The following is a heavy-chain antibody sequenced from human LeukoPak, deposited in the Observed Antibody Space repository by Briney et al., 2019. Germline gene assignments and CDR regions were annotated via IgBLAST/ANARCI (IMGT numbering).Heavy chain of an antibody. CDR1: GYTFTSYG. V-gene: IGHV1-46*01. D-gene: IGHD2-21*02. Sequence: GASVKVSCKASGYTFTSYGISWVRQAPGQGLEWMGIINPSGGSTSYAQKFQGRVTMTRDTSMSTVYMELSSLRSEDTAVYYCARVARLDAFDIWGQGTMVTVSS. CDR3: ARVARLDAFDI. J-gene: IGHJ3*02. CDR2: INPSGGST.